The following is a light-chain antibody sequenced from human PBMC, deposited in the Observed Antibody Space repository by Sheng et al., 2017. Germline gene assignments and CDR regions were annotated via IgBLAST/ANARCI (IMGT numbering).Light chain of an antibody. V-gene: IGLV3-1*01. CDR2: QDI. J-gene: IGLJ2*01. CDR3: QAWDSSTVV. CDR1: KLGDKY. Sequence: GSVSPGQTASIPCSGDKLGDKYTSWYQQKPGQSPVLVISQDIRRPSGIPERFSGSNSGNTATLTISGTQAVDEADYYCQAWDSSTVVFGGGTKLTVL.